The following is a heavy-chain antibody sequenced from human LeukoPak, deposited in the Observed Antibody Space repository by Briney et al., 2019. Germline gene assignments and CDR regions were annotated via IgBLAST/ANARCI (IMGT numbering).Heavy chain of an antibody. J-gene: IGHJ4*02. Sequence: GGSLRLSCAASRFTFTRHAMSWVRQAPGKGLEWVSTTGLESVHTLCADSVLGRFTVSRDNSRNTLDLQMDNLTVDDTAIYYCVRGDDIGKHPTRAYYFDIWGQGTLVSVSS. V-gene: IGHV3-23*01. CDR3: VRGDDIGKHPTRAYYFDI. CDR1: RFTFTRHA. D-gene: IGHD3-10*01. CDR2: TGLESVHT.